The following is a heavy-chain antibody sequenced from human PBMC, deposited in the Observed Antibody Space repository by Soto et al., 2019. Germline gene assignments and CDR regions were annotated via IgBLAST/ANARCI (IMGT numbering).Heavy chain of an antibody. CDR2: MNPNSGNT. J-gene: IGHJ6*03. Sequence: ASVKVSCKASGYTFTSYDINWVRQATGQGLEWMGWMNPNSGNTGYAQKFQGRVTMTRNTSISTAYMELSSLGSEDTAVYYCARGRSVLLWFGELLSPHMDVWGKGTTVTVSS. D-gene: IGHD3-10*01. CDR1: GYTFTSYD. V-gene: IGHV1-8*01. CDR3: ARGRSVLLWFGELLSPHMDV.